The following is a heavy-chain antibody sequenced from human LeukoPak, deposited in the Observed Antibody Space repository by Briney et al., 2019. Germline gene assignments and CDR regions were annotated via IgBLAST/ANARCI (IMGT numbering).Heavy chain of an antibody. CDR1: GFTFNSYA. V-gene: IGHV3-23*01. Sequence: GGSLRLSCAASGFTFNSYAMSWVRQAPGKGLEWVSIVSDNGGSTYYAHSVKGRFTISRDNSKNTLYLQMDSLRAEDTAVYYCARDRAWNYFDYWGQGTLVTVSS. CDR2: VSDNGGST. J-gene: IGHJ4*02. CDR3: ARDRAWNYFDY. D-gene: IGHD3-3*01.